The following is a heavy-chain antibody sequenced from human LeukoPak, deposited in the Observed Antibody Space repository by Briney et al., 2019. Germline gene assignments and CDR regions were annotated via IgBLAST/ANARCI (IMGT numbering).Heavy chain of an antibody. D-gene: IGHD4-17*01. J-gene: IGHJ4*02. CDR3: ARMTTVTTYRSADGY. V-gene: IGHV1-69*13. CDR2: IIPIFGTA. CDR1: GGTFSRYA. Sequence: SVKVSCKASGGTFSRYAISWVRQAPGQGLEWMGGIIPIFGTANYAQKFQGRVTITADESTSTAYMELSSLRSEDTAVYYCARMTTVTTYRSADGYWGQGTLVTVSS.